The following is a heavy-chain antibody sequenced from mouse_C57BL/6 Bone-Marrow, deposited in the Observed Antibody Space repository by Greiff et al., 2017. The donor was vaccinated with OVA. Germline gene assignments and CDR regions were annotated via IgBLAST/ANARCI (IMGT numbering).Heavy chain of an antibody. V-gene: IGHV14-4*01. J-gene: IGHJ4*01. CDR3: TTTQATDYYAMDY. CDR1: GFNIKDDY. CDR2: IDPENGDT. D-gene: IGHD3-2*02. Sequence: EVQLKESGAELVRPGASVKLSCTASGFNIKDDYMHWVKQRPEQGLEWIGWIDPENGDTEYASKFQGKATITADTSSNTAYLQLSSLTSEDTSVYYCTTTQATDYYAMDYWGQGTSVTVSS.